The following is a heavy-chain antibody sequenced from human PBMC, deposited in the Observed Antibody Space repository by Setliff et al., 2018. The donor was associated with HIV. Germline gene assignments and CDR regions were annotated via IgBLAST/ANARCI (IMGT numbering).Heavy chain of an antibody. V-gene: IGHV1-46*01. D-gene: IGHD2-8*01. CDR3: ASHPSVYGPPFDY. Sequence: GASVKVSCKASGYTFTTYYVHWVRQAPGQGLEWMGILNPSGDSTAYAQQFQGRVTMTRDNAKNSLYLQMNSLRAEDTAVYYCASHPSVYGPPFDYWGQGTLVTVSS. J-gene: IGHJ4*02. CDR1: GYTFTTYY. CDR2: LNPSGDST.